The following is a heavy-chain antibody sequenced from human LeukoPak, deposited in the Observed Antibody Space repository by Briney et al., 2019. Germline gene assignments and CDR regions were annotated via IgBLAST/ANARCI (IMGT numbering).Heavy chain of an antibody. J-gene: IGHJ6*03. V-gene: IGHV1-18*01. CDR2: IIAYNGDT. D-gene: IGHD3-10*01. Sequence: GASVKVSCKASGYTFTSYGISWVRQAPGQGLEWMGRIIAYNGDTNYAQKLQGRVTMSEDTSTDTAYMELSSLRSEDTAVYYCATDGTMVRGVTEPTYYYYMDVWGKGTTVTISS. CDR1: GYTFTSYG. CDR3: ATDGTMVRGVTEPTYYYYMDV.